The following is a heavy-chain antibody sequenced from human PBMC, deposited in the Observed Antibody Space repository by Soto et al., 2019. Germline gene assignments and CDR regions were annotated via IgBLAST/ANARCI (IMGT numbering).Heavy chain of an antibody. Sequence: QVQLVESGGGVVQPGRSLRLSCAASGFTFSSYAMHWVRQAPGKGLEWVAVISYDGSNKYYADSVKGRFTISRDNSKNTLYLQMNSLRAEDTAVYYCARDPHYGDYEGGNWFDPWGQGTLVTVSS. CDR2: ISYDGSNK. CDR1: GFTFSSYA. D-gene: IGHD4-17*01. J-gene: IGHJ5*02. CDR3: ARDPHYGDYEGGNWFDP. V-gene: IGHV3-30-3*01.